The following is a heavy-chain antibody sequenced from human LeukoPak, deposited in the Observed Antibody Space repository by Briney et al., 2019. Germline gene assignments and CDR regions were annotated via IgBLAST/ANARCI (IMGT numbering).Heavy chain of an antibody. CDR3: ARAPTVVRLRRQNWFDP. V-gene: IGHV1-69*05. CDR1: GGTFSSYA. J-gene: IGHJ5*02. D-gene: IGHD2/OR15-2a*01. CDR2: IIPIFGTA. Sequence: GASVKVSCKASGGTFSSYAISWVRQAPGQGLEWMGGIIPIFGTANYAQKFQGRVTMTRNTSISTAYMELSSLRSEDTAVYYCARAPTVVRLRRQNWFDPWGQGTLVTVSS.